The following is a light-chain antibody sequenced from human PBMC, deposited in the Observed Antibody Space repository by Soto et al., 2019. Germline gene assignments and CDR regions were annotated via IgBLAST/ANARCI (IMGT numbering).Light chain of an antibody. CDR3: GTWDSSLSAYV. Sequence: QSVLTQPPSVSAAPGQKVTISYSGSSSNIGNNYVSWYQQLPGTAPKLLIYENNKRPSGIPDRFSGSKSGTSATLGITGLQTRDEADYYCGTWDSSLSAYVFGTGTKLTVL. V-gene: IGLV1-51*02. CDR1: SSNIGNNY. J-gene: IGLJ1*01. CDR2: ENN.